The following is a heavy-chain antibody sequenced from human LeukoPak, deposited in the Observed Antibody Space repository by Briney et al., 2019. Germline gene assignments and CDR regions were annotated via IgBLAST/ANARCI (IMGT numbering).Heavy chain of an antibody. V-gene: IGHV3-33*06. Sequence: GRSLSLSCAASGFPFSSYGIHWVRQAPGKGLEWVAVIWYDGSTKYYADSVKGRFTISRDNSKNTLYLQMNSLRAEDTAVYYCAKDRGSSGWYGYWGQGTLVTVSS. CDR3: AKDRGSSGWYGY. CDR1: GFPFSSYG. J-gene: IGHJ4*02. CDR2: IWYDGSTK. D-gene: IGHD6-19*01.